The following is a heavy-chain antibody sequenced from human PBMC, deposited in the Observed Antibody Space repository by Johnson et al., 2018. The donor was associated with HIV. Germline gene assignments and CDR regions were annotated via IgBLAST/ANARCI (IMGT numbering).Heavy chain of an antibody. CDR3: ARGLGGDYVFLSGYPWDAFDI. Sequence: EVQLVESGGGLVQPGGSLRLSCAASGFTFSSYDMHWVRQTPGRGLEWVSAIGTAGDTYYPGSVKGRFTISRENAKNSLYLQMNSLRAGDTAVYYCARGLGGDYVFLSGYPWDAFDIWGQGTMVTVSS. J-gene: IGHJ3*02. CDR1: GFTFSSYD. D-gene: IGHD3-3*01. V-gene: IGHV3-13*01. CDR2: IGTAGDT.